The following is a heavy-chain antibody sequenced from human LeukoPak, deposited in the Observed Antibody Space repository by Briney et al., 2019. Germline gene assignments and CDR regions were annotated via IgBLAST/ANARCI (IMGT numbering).Heavy chain of an antibody. CDR3: ARRWDGYDYGTYYFDY. J-gene: IGHJ4*02. D-gene: IGHD5-12*01. CDR2: INSDGGTT. V-gene: IGHV3-74*01. CDR1: GFTFGTYW. Sequence: HPGGSLRLSCGASGFTFGTYWMHWVRQAPGKGLVWVSGINSDGGTTTYADSVKGRFTISRDNAKNTLYLQMNSLRAEDTAVYYCARRWDGYDYGTYYFDYWGQGTLVTVSS.